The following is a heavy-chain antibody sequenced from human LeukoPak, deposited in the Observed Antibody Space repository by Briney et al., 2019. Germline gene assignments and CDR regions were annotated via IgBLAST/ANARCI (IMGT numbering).Heavy chain of an antibody. J-gene: IGHJ4*02. V-gene: IGHV1-69*13. CDR2: IIPIIGTT. D-gene: IGHD3-22*01. Sequence: SVKVSCKASGGTFSSYAFSWVRQAPGQGLEWMGGIIPIIGTTNYAQMFQGRVTITADESTSTAYMELSSLRSEDTAVYYCARGGYYYDSSGYSHLPDYWGQGTLVTVSA. CDR3: ARGGYYYDSSGYSHLPDY. CDR1: GGTFSSYA.